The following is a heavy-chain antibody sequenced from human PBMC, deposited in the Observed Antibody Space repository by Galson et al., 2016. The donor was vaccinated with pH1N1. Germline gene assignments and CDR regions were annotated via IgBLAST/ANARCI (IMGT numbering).Heavy chain of an antibody. D-gene: IGHD2-2*01. CDR1: GGTTISNERLY. CDR2: IHTSGST. Sequence: TLSLTCTVSGGTTISNERLYWSWIRQPAGKGPEWLGHIHTSGSTNYNPSLKSRVTISVDTSKNQFSLKVSSVTAADTAVYYCARDRSPARLYYWGQGTLVTVSS. J-gene: IGHJ4*02. CDR3: ARDRSPARLYY. V-gene: IGHV4-61*09.